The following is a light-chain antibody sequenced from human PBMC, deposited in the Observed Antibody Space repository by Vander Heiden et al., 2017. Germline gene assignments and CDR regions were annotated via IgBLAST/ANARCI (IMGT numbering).Light chain of an antibody. CDR1: RFNIGSNT. J-gene: IGLJ3*02. Sequence: QSVLTQPPSASGTPGQRVTISCSGSRFNIGSNTVNWYQQLPGTAPKLLIYYINQRPSGVPDRFSGSKSGTSASLAISGLQSEDEADYYCAVWDDSLNGWVFGGGTKVTVL. CDR3: AVWDDSLNGWV. CDR2: YIN. V-gene: IGLV1-44*01.